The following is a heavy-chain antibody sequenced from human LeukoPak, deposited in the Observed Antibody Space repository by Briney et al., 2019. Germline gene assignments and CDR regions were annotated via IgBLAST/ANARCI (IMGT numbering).Heavy chain of an antibody. CDR2: IVVGSGNT. J-gene: IGHJ5*02. D-gene: IGHD2-15*01. Sequence: SVKVSCKASGFTFTSSAMQWVRQARGQRLEWIGWIVVGSGNTNYAQKFQERVTITRDMSTSTAYMELSSLRSEDTAVYYCAATSWTISGGNRRWFDPWGQGTLVTVSS. CDR3: AATSWTISGGNRRWFDP. V-gene: IGHV1-58*02. CDR1: GFTFTSSA.